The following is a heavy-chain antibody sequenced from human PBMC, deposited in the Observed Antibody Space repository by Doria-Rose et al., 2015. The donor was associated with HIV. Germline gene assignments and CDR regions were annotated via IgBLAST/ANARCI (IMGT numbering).Heavy chain of an antibody. D-gene: IGHD2-21*02. CDR3: AKDQHTDSFYFDS. J-gene: IGHJ4*02. CDR1: GFRFSSYG. V-gene: IGHV3-30*18. Sequence: AASGFRFSSYGMHWVRRAPGKGLEWVAVVSFDGSTKKYADSVKGRFTISRDSSKNTLTLQMNSLRTEDTAVYYCAKDQHTDSFYFDSWGQGTLVTVSS. CDR2: VSFDGSTK.